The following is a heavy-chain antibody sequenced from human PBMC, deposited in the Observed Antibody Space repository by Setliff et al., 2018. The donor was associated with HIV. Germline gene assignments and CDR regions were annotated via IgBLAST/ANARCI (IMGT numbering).Heavy chain of an antibody. J-gene: IGHJ6*02. CDR1: GYTFTSYY. Sequence: ASVKVSCKASGYTFTSYYMHWVRQAPGQGLEWMGIINPSSGSTTYAQKFQGRVTMTRDTSTSTVYMELSSLRSEDTAVYYCARGGYYSGSGMSYHYYGLDVWCQGTTVTVSS. CDR2: INPSSGST. V-gene: IGHV1-46*01. CDR3: ARGGYYSGSGMSYHYYGLDV. D-gene: IGHD3-10*01.